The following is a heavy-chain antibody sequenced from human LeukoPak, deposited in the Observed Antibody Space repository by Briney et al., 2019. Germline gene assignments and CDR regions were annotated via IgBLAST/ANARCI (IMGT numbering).Heavy chain of an antibody. CDR1: GFTFSSFG. CDR2: IKQDGSEK. V-gene: IGHV3-7*01. J-gene: IGHJ4*02. CDR3: ARLYGDLFDY. D-gene: IGHD3-10*01. Sequence: PGGSLRLSCAASGFTFSSFGLSWVRQAPGKGLEWVANIKQDGSEKYYVDSVKGRFTISRDNAKNSLYLQMNSLRAEDTAVYYCARLYGDLFDYWGQGTLVTVSS.